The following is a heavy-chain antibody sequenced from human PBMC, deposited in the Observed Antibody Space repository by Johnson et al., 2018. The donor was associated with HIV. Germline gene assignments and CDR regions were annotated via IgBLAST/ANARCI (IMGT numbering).Heavy chain of an antibody. CDR1: GFTFDDYA. D-gene: IGHD6-19*01. Sequence: EVQLVESGGGLVQPDRSLRLSCAASGFTFDDYAMHWVRQAPGKGLEWVSGISWNSGSIGYADSVKGRFTVSRDNAKNSLYLQMNSLRAEDTAWYYCANEAVDSGAFDIWGQGTMVTFSS. J-gene: IGHJ3*02. CDR2: ISWNSGSI. V-gene: IGHV3-9*01. CDR3: ANEAVDSGAFDI.